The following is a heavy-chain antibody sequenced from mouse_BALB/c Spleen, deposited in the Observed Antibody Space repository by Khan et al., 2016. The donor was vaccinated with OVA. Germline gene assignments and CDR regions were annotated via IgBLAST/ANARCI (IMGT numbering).Heavy chain of an antibody. CDR1: GYTFTSYD. CDR2: IYPGDEST. D-gene: IGHD2-4*01. J-gene: IGHJ4*01. V-gene: IGHV1S56*01. CDR3: AREGLRGVAMDY. Sequence: QVQLQQPGPELVKPGALVKISCKASGYTFTSYDINWVMQRPGQGLEWIGWIYPGDESTKYTEKFKDKATLTADKSSSTAYMQLSSLTSDNSAVYVGAREGLRGVAMDYWGQGTSVTVSS.